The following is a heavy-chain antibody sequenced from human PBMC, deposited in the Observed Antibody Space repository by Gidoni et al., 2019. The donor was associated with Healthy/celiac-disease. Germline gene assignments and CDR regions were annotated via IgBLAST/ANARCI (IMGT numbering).Heavy chain of an antibody. J-gene: IGHJ4*02. CDR1: GGSLSGYY. D-gene: IGHD6-13*01. Sequence: QVQLQQWGAGLLKPSETLSLTCAVYGGSLSGYYWSWIRQPPGKGLGWIGEFNHSGSTNYNPSLKSRVTISVDTSKNQFSLKLSSVTAADTAVYYCARGRNPIAAAGIFGYWGQGTLVTVSS. CDR2: FNHSGST. V-gene: IGHV4-34*01. CDR3: ARGRNPIAAAGIFGY.